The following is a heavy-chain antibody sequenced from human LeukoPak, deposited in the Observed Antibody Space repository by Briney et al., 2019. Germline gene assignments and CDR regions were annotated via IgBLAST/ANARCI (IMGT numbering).Heavy chain of an antibody. CDR3: AKDLVGETY. D-gene: IGHD1-26*01. Sequence: GGSLRLSCAASGFTFSSSYMSWVRQAPGKGLEWVSVIHSGGNTYYADSVKGRFTISRDNSKNTLYLQMDSLRVEDTAMYYCAKDLVGETYWGQGTLVTVSS. V-gene: IGHV3-53*05. J-gene: IGHJ4*02. CDR2: IHSGGNT. CDR1: GFTFSSSY.